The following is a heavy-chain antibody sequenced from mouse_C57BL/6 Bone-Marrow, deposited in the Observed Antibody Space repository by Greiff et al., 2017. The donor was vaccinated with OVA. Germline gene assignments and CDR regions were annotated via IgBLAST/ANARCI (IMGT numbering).Heavy chain of an antibody. J-gene: IGHJ2*01. Sequence: EVQRVESGGGLVQPGGSLKLSCAASGFTFSDYYMYWVRQTPEKRLEWVAYISNGGGSTYYPDTVKGRFTISRDNAKNTLYLQMGRLKSEDTAMYYCARGGGSDYWGQGTTLTVSS. CDR3: ARGGGSDY. CDR2: ISNGGGST. CDR1: GFTFSDYY. V-gene: IGHV5-12*01.